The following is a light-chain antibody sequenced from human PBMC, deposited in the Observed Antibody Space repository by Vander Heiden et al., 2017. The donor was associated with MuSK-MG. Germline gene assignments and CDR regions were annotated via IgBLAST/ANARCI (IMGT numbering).Light chain of an antibody. J-gene: IGKJ4*01. CDR2: ETS. CDR3: QQYESLPPFT. CDR1: QNIRNY. V-gene: IGKV1-33*01. Sequence: DVQLSQSPSSLSASVGARVTISCQAKQNIRNYLNWYQQRPGRAPKLLIYETSILQAGVPSRFSGGGSGANFNLTISSLQPEDIATYYCQQYESLPPFTFGGGTKVEI.